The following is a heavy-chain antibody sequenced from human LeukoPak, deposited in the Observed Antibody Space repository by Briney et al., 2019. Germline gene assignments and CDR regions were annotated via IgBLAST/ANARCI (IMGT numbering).Heavy chain of an antibody. CDR1: GGSISSYY. J-gene: IGHJ3*02. CDR3: ASNQRIAAVDAFDI. Sequence: SETLSLTCTVSGGSISSYYWSWIRQPPGKGLEWIGYIYYSGSTNYNPSLKSRVTISVDTSKNQFSLKLSPVTAADTAVYYCASNQRIAAVDAFDIWGQGTMVTVSS. D-gene: IGHD6-13*01. CDR2: IYYSGST. V-gene: IGHV4-59*01.